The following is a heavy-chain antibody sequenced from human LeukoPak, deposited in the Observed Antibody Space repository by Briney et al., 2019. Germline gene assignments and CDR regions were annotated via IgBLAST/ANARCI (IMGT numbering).Heavy chain of an antibody. V-gene: IGHV3-30-3*01. Sequence: GGSLRLSCAASGFTFSSYAMHWVRQAPGKGLEWVAVISYDGSNKYYADSVKGRFTISRDNSKNTLYLQMNSLRAEDTAVYYCARSMVRGVIVVPDYWGQGTLVTVSS. D-gene: IGHD3-10*01. CDR3: ARSMVRGVIVVPDY. CDR1: GFTFSSYA. CDR2: ISYDGSNK. J-gene: IGHJ4*02.